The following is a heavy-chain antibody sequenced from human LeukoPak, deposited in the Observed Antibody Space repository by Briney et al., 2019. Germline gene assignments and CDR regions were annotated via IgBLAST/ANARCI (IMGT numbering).Heavy chain of an antibody. D-gene: IGHD4-17*01. CDR2: IYYSGTT. V-gene: IGHV4-59*08. Sequence: PSETLSLTCTISAGSFSTYYWSWIRQPPGRGLEWIGYIYYSGTTNYNPSPKSRVTISVDTSKNQFSLKLNSVTAADTAVYYCARLFGDPHFDYWGQGILVSVSS. CDR3: ARLFGDPHFDY. CDR1: AGSFSTYY. J-gene: IGHJ4*02.